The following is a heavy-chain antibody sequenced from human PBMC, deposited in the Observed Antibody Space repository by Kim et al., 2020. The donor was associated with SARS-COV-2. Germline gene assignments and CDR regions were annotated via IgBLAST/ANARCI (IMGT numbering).Heavy chain of an antibody. Sequence: SLKSRVTISVDTSKNQFSLKLSSVTAADTAVYYCARRSSSWAGPVNFDYWGQGTLVTVSS. D-gene: IGHD6-13*01. CDR3: ARRSSSWAGPVNFDY. V-gene: IGHV4-39*01. J-gene: IGHJ4*02.